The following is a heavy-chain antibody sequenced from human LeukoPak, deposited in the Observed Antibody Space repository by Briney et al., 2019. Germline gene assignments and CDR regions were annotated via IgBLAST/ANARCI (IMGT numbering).Heavy chain of an antibody. CDR2: IYYSGST. J-gene: IGHJ4*02. CDR3: ARTGYSSGWYFDY. CDR1: GGSISGYY. Sequence: SETLSLTCTVSGGSISGYYWSWIRQPPGKGLEWIGNIYYSGSTNYNPSLKSRVTISVDTSKNQFSLKLSSVTAADTAVYYCARTGYSSGWYFDYWGQGTLVTVSS. V-gene: IGHV4-59*01. D-gene: IGHD6-19*01.